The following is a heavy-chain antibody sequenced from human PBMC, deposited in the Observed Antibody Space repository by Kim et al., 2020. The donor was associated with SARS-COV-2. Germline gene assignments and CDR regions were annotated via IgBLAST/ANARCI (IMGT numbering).Heavy chain of an antibody. CDR3: ARVAYSQGRRRECDY. J-gene: IGHJ4*02. Sequence: PSLKTRVTMSVDTSKNQFSLRMDSVPAADTAVYYCARVAYSQGRRRECDYWGQGTLVTVSS. V-gene: IGHV4-34*01. D-gene: IGHD2-21*01.